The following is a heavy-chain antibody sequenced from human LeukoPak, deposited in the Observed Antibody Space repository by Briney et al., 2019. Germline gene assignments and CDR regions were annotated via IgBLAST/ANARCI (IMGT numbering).Heavy chain of an antibody. CDR1: GGSISSYY. D-gene: IGHD6-13*01. Sequence: SETLSLTCTVSGGSISSYYWSWIRQPPGKGLEWIGYIYYSGSTNYNPSLKSRVTISVDTSKNQFSLKLSPVTAADTAVYYCARREDEIAAAGGGWFDPWGQGTLVTVSS. V-gene: IGHV4-59*08. J-gene: IGHJ5*02. CDR3: ARREDEIAAAGGGWFDP. CDR2: IYYSGST.